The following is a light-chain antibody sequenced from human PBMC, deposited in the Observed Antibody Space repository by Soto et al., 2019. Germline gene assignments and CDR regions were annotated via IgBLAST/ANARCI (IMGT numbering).Light chain of an antibody. CDR2: EVR. V-gene: IGLV2-14*01. J-gene: IGLJ2*01. CDR1: SRDAGAYTL. CDR3: SSFSSRNALV. Sequence: QSALTQPASVSGSPGQSITISGSGTSRDAGAYTLVSWYQQFPGKGPKLLIYEVRHRPSGVSYRFSGSKSGNTASLTISSLLPEDEAVYFCSSFSSRNALVFGGGTKVTVL.